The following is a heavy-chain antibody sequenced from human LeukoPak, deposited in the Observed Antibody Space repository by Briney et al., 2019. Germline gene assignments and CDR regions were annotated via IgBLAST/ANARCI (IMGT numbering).Heavy chain of an antibody. V-gene: IGHV4-59*01. CDR2: IYYSGTT. J-gene: IGHJ6*02. CDR3: AREDPQTTVPEGMDV. Sequence: PSETLSLTCTVSGGSISYYCWSWIRKPQGKGLGWIGYIYYSGTTNYNPSLKSRVTISVDTSKNQFSLQLRSVTAADTAVYYCAREDPQTTVPEGMDVWGQGTTVTVSS. D-gene: IGHD4-17*01. CDR1: GGSISYYC.